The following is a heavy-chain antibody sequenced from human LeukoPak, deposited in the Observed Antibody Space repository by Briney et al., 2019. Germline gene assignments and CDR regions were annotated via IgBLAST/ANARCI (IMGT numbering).Heavy chain of an antibody. D-gene: IGHD5-12*01. CDR2: IYYSGST. J-gene: IGHJ4*02. V-gene: IGHV4-59*01. CDR3: ARGIGRLRFDY. CDR1: GGSISSYY. Sequence: SETLSLTCTVSGGSISSYYWSWIRQPPGKGLEWIGYIYYSGSTNYNPSLKSRVTISVDTSKNQFSLKLSSVTAADTAVYYCARGIGRLRFDYWGQGTLVTVSS.